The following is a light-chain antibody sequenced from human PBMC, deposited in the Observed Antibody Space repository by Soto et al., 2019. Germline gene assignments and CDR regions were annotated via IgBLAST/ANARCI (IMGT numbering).Light chain of an antibody. J-gene: IGLJ1*01. V-gene: IGLV1-44*01. CDR3: AAWDYSLSAYV. CDR2: TDS. CDR1: SSSIGGSS. Sequence: QSVLTQPPSASGTPGQRVTISCSGSSSSIGGSSVNWYQHLPGTAPKLLIYTDSRRPSGVPDRFSGSKSGTSASLTISGPQSEDEAYYYCAAWDYSLSAYVFGTGTKVTVL.